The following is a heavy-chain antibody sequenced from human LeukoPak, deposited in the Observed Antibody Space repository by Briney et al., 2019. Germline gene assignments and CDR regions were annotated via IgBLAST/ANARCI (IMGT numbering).Heavy chain of an antibody. CDR1: GFTFSTSW. D-gene: IGHD3-22*01. J-gene: IGHJ4*02. V-gene: IGHV3-74*01. CDR2: INTDSNNR. CDR3: VRDMGYYDKV. Sequence: PGGSLRLSCAPSGFTFSTSWMHSVRQAPGKGLVWVSRINTDSNNRDYAESVKGRFAIARDNTKNTLYLQMNSLRAEDTAIYYCVRDMGYYDKVWGQGTLVTVSS.